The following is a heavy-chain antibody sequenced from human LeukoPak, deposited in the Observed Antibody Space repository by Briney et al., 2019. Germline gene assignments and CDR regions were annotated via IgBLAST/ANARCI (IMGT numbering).Heavy chain of an antibody. V-gene: IGHV4-34*01. CDR1: GGSFSGYY. CDR3: ARGKGYNSFDY. J-gene: IGHJ4*02. Sequence: SETLSLTCAVYGGSFSGYYWSWIRQPPGKGLEWIGEINHSGSTNYNSSLKSRVTISVDTSKNQFSLKLSSGTAADTAVYFCARGKGYNSFDYWGQGTLVTVSS. D-gene: IGHD5-24*01. CDR2: INHSGST.